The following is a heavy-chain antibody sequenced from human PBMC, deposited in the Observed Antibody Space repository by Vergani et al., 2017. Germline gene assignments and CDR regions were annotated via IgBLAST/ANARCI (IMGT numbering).Heavy chain of an antibody. V-gene: IGHV3-30*02. D-gene: IGHD2-21*01. CDR3: ANSVIVVNVGVAYFGMDV. Sequence: QVKILQSGGGVVQPGGSLRLSCTLSGFTLNTYGIHWVRQAPGKGLEWVSFIRYDGSSDYYGDSVKGLFTISRDKSQNTVNLQMNSLRTEDTAVYFCANSVIVVNVGVAYFGMDVWVRGTTVIVSS. J-gene: IGHJ6*02. CDR2: IRYDGSSD. CDR1: GFTLNTYG.